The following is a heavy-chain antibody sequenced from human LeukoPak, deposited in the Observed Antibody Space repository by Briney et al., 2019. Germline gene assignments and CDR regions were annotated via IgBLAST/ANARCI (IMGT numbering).Heavy chain of an antibody. CDR3: ARGGSSGWYDWYFDL. Sequence: SETLSLTCTVSGGSISSYYWSWIRQPPGKGLEWIGYTYYSGSTNYNPSLKCRVTISVDTSKNQFSLKLSSVTAADTAVYYCARGGSSGWYDWYFDLWGRGTLVTVSS. CDR2: TYYSGST. V-gene: IGHV4-59*01. D-gene: IGHD6-19*01. CDR1: GGSISSYY. J-gene: IGHJ2*01.